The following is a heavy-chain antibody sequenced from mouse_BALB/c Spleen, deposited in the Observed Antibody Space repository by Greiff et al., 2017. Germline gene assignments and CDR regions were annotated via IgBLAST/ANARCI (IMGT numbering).Heavy chain of an antibody. J-gene: IGHJ3*01. CDR2: ISSGGST. CDR3: ARGYGNHVFAY. V-gene: IGHV5-6-5*01. CDR1: GFTFSSYA. Sequence: EVKLMESGGGLVKPGGSLKLSCAASGFTFSSYAMSWVRQTPEKRLKWVASISSGGSTYYPDSVKGRFTISRDNARNILYLQMSSLRFEDTAMYYCARGYGNHVFAYWGQGTLVTVSA. D-gene: IGHD2-1*01.